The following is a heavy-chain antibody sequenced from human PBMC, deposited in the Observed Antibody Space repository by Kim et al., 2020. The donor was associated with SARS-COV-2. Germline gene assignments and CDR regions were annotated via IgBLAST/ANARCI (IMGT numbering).Heavy chain of an antibody. V-gene: IGHV4-4*07. Sequence: SETLSLTCTVSGGSISSYYWSWIRQPAGKGLEWIGRIYTSGSTNYNPSLKSRVTMSVDTSKNQFSLKLSSVTAADTAVYYCARGGVPAAKNTLSWFDPWGQGTLVTVSS. D-gene: IGHD2-2*01. CDR2: IYTSGST. CDR1: GGSISSYY. J-gene: IGHJ5*02. CDR3: ARGGVPAAKNTLSWFDP.